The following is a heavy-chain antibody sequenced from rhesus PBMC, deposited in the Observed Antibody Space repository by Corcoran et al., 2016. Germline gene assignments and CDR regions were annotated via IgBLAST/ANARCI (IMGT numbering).Heavy chain of an antibody. J-gene: IGHJ6*01. Sequence: QVQLQESGPGLVKPSETLSLTCAVSGGSITSNYWRWIRQSPGTGLEWVGYSNGVIGGPNYTPSLKRRVSLSRDTSKNQLSLSLSSVTAADTAVYSCARLVAGSGLAAWGQGVVVTVSS. CDR1: GGSITSNY. V-gene: IGHV4S11*01. CDR3: ARLVAGSGLAA. CDR2: SNGVIGGP. D-gene: IGHD6-37*01.